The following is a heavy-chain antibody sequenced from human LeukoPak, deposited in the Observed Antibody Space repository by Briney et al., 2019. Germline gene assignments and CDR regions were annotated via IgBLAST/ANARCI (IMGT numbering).Heavy chain of an antibody. CDR2: ISCYNGDT. J-gene: IGHJ4*02. Sequence: GASVKVSCKASGYTFTGYYMHWVRQAPGQGLEWMGWISCYNGDTKYTQKLQGRVTMTTDTSTSTAYMELRSLRSDDTAVYYCARDNPYYYLYWGQGTLVTVSS. CDR1: GYTFTGYY. V-gene: IGHV1-18*04. CDR3: ARDNPYYYLY. D-gene: IGHD3-22*01.